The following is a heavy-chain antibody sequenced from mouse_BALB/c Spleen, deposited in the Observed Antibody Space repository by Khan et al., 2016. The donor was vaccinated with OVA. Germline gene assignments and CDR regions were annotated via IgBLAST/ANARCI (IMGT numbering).Heavy chain of an antibody. J-gene: IGHJ3*01. CDR1: GYTFTDYA. Sequence: QVQLQQSGAELVRPGVSVKISCRASGYTFTDYAMHWVKQRHAKSLEWIGVISTNYGAADYNQKFQGKASMTVDRSSSTVYMELARLTSEDSASYYCVRGEEFAYWGQGTLVTVSA. V-gene: IGHV1S137*01. CDR3: VRGEEFAY. D-gene: IGHD2-13*01. CDR2: ISTNYGAA.